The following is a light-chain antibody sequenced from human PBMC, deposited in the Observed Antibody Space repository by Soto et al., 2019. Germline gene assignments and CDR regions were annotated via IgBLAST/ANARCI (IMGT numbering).Light chain of an antibody. Sequence: QSALTQPASVSGSPGQSLTISCTGTSSDVGGYNYVSWYQQHPGKAPKLMIYEVSNRPSGVSIRFSGSKSGNTASLTISGLQAEDEADYYCSSYTSSSTRVFGGGTKVTVL. CDR2: EVS. CDR3: SSYTSSSTRV. CDR1: SSDVGGYNY. J-gene: IGLJ2*01. V-gene: IGLV2-14*01.